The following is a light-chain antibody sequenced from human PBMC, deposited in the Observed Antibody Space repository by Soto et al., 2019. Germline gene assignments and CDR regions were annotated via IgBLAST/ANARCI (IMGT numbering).Light chain of an antibody. J-gene: IGLJ3*02. CDR2: RNI. V-gene: IGLV1-47*01. CDR1: SSNIGSNY. Sequence: QSVLTQPPSASGTPGQRVTISWSGSSSNIGSNYVYWYQQLPGTAPKLLIYRNIQRPSGVPDRFSGSKSDTSASLAISGLRSEDEADYYCAAWDDSLSGWVFGGGTNLTVL. CDR3: AAWDDSLSGWV.